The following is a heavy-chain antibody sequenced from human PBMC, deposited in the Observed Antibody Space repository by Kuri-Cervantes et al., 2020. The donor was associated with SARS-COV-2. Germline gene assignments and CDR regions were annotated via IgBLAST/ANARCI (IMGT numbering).Heavy chain of an antibody. CDR1: GYTFTGYY. Sequence: ASVKVSCKAPGYTFTGYYMHWVRQAPGQGLEWMGWINPNSGGTNYAEKFQGGGTMTRDTSISTAYMELSRLRSDDTAVYYCARIGYGGSYFGFDYWGQGTLVTVSS. CDR3: ARIGYGGSYFGFDY. V-gene: IGHV1-2*02. D-gene: IGHD1-26*01. J-gene: IGHJ4*02. CDR2: INPNSGGT.